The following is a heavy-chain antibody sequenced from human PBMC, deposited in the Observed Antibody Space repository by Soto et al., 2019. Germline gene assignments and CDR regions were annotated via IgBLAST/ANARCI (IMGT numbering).Heavy chain of an antibody. CDR2: IIPIFGTA. CDR3: ARVEYSSPRAYYYYGMDV. Sequence: ASVKVSCKASGGTFSIYASSWVRQAPGQGLEWMGGIIPIFGTANYAQKFQGRVTITADESTSTAYMELSSLRSEDTAVYYCARVEYSSPRAYYYYGMDVWGQGTTVTVSS. J-gene: IGHJ6*02. D-gene: IGHD6-6*01. CDR1: GGTFSIYA. V-gene: IGHV1-69*13.